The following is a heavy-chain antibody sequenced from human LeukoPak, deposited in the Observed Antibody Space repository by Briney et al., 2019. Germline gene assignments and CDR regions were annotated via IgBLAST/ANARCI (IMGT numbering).Heavy chain of an antibody. D-gene: IGHD5-18*01. J-gene: IGHJ6*02. V-gene: IGHV1-18*01. CDR1: GYTFTSYG. CDR2: INSYNGNT. Sequence: ASVKDSCKASGYTFTSYGISWVRQAPGQGLEWMGWINSYNGNTNYAQKLQGRVTMTTDTSTSTAYMEVRSLRSDDTAVFYCARDRPTAMESSFYFYGMDVWGQGTTVTVSS. CDR3: ARDRPTAMESSFYFYGMDV.